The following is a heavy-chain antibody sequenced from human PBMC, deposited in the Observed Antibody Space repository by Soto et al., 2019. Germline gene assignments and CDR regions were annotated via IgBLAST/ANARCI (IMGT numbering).Heavy chain of an antibody. Sequence: GGSLRLSCAASGFTVSSNYMSWVRQAPGKGLEWVSVIYSGGSTYYADSVKGRFTISRDNSKNTLYLQMNSLRAEDTAVYYCARDSGGQVLGIFGYWGQGTLVTVSS. CDR2: IYSGGST. CDR1: GFTVSSNY. CDR3: ARDSGGQVLGIFGY. J-gene: IGHJ4*02. D-gene: IGHD7-27*01. V-gene: IGHV3-66*01.